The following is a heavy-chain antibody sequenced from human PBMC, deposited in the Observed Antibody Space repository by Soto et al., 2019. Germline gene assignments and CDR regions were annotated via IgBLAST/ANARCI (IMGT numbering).Heavy chain of an antibody. Sequence: GESLKISCKGSGYSFTSYWISWVRQMPGKGLEWMGRIDPSDSYTNYSPSFQGHVIISADKSISTAYLLWSSLEASDTAMYYWARRFYYDSSGAPGWGGMDVWGQGTTVTVSS. CDR3: ARRFYYDSSGAPGWGGMDV. CDR2: IDPSDSYT. V-gene: IGHV5-10-1*01. CDR1: GYSFTSYW. J-gene: IGHJ6*02. D-gene: IGHD3-22*01.